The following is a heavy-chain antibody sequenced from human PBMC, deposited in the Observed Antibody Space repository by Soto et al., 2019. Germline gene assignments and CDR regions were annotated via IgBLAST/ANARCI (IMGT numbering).Heavy chain of an antibody. V-gene: IGHV1-69*12. CDR1: GGTFSNYA. CDR2: IIPIFGTT. D-gene: IGHD5-12*01. CDR3: ARDGGRDGYFGNWLDP. Sequence: QVQLVQSGAEVKKPGSSVKVSCKASGGTFSNYAISWVRQAPGQGLGWVGGIIPIFGTTNFAQKFQGRVTITADESTTTAYMELSGLRSEDTAVYYCARDGGRDGYFGNWLDPWGQGTLVTVSS. J-gene: IGHJ5*02.